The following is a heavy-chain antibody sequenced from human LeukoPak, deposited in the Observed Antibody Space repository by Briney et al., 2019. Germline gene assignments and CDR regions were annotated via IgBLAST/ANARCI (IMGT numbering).Heavy chain of an antibody. CDR1: GFIVSSNY. CDR3: ARAAYDSNGFTANHDY. Sequence: GGSLRLSCAASGFIVSSNYMSWVRQAPGKGLEWVSVLYSDGTTYYADSVKGRFTISRDKSKNTLYLQMNNLRAEDTAVYYCARAAYDSNGFTANHDYWGQGTLVTVSS. D-gene: IGHD3-22*01. CDR2: LYSDGTT. V-gene: IGHV3-53*01. J-gene: IGHJ4*02.